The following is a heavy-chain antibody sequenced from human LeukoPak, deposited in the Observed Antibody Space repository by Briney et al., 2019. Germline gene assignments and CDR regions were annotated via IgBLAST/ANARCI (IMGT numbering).Heavy chain of an antibody. D-gene: IGHD1-14*01. V-gene: IGHV3-30-3*01. CDR3: ARDLDGTMHDGDY. CDR2: ISYDGSNK. J-gene: IGHJ4*02. CDR1: GFTFSSYA. Sequence: GRSLRLSCAASGFTFSSYAMHWVRQAPGKGLEWVAVISYDGSNKYYADSVKGRFTISRDNSKNTLYLQMNSLRAKDTAVYYCARDLDGTMHDGDYWGQGTLVTVSS.